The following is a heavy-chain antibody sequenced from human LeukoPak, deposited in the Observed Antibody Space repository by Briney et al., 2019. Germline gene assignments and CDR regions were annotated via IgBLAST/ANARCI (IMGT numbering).Heavy chain of an antibody. CDR1: EFTFTDYY. J-gene: IGHJ4*02. D-gene: IGHD6-13*01. CDR3: ARDSEAAAGLSFDY. Sequence: GASAKVSCKASEFTFTDYYMHWVRQAPGQGLEWMGWIHPKSGGTHYAQKFQGRVTMTRDTSISTAYMDLSRLRPDDMAVYYCARDSEAAAGLSFDYWGQGTPVTVSS. CDR2: IHPKSGGT. V-gene: IGHV1-2*02.